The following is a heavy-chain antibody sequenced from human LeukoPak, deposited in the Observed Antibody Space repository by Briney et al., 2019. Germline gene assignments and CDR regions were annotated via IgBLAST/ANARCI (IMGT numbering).Heavy chain of an antibody. D-gene: IGHD3-22*01. CDR2: IKQDGSEK. Sequence: GGSLRLSCAASGFTFSSYWMSWVRQAPGKGLEWVANIKQDGSEKYYVDSVKGRFTISRDNAKNSLYLQMNSLRAEDTAVYYCARGHYYHDSSGYWYDYWGQGTLVTVSS. V-gene: IGHV3-7*01. J-gene: IGHJ4*02. CDR1: GFTFSSYW. CDR3: ARGHYYHDSSGYWYDY.